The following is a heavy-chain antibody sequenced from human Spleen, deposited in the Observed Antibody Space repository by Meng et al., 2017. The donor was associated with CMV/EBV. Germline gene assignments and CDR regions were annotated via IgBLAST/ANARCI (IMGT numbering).Heavy chain of an antibody. CDR1: GYTFTGHY. D-gene: IGHD1-20*01. J-gene: IGHJ4*02. CDR2: IYPASGGT. Sequence: KVSCKTSGYTFTGHYLHWVRQAPGQGLEWMGWIYPASGGTKYAQNFQGRVNMTSDTSISTAYMELSGLRSDDTALYFCARDYNWGPDYWGRGTLVTVSS. V-gene: IGHV1-2*02. CDR3: ARDYNWGPDY.